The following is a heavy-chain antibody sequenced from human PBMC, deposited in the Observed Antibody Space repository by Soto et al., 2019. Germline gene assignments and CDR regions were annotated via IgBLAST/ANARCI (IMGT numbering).Heavy chain of an antibody. V-gene: IGHV3-23*01. Sequence: EVQLLESGGGLVQPGGSLRLSCAASGFTFSSYAMSWVRQAPGKGLEWVSAISGSGGSTYYADSVKGRFTISRDNSKNTMYLQMNSLRAEDTAVYYWAKDSILVRSGYYDYKQIGHYFDYWGQGTLVTVSS. J-gene: IGHJ4*02. D-gene: IGHD3-22*01. CDR3: AKDSILVRSGYYDYKQIGHYFDY. CDR2: ISGSGGST. CDR1: GFTFSSYA.